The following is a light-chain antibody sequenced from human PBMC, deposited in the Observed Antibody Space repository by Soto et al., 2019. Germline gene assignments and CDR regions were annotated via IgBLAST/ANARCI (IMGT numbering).Light chain of an antibody. J-gene: IGKJ1*01. CDR1: QSISSY. CDR3: QQSYSTPRT. CDR2: AAS. V-gene: IGKV1-39*01. Sequence: DIQMTQSPASLCASVLDRVTITCRASQSISSYLNWYQQKPGKAPKLLIYAASSLQTGVPSRFSGSGSGTDFSLTISSLQPEDFSTYYCQQSYSTPRTFGQGTKVDIK.